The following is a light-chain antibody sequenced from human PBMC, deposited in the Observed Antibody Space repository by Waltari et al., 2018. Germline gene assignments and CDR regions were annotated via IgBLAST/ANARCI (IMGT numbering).Light chain of an antibody. CDR2: DVS. CDR3: ASYTSSNTVI. CDR1: NSDIGRYNS. V-gene: IGLV2-14*03. J-gene: IGLJ2*01. Sequence: QSALTQPASVSGSAGQSIAIPCSGTNSDIGRYNSVSWYQQHPGNAPRLIIYDVSRWPSGVSNRFIGSKSGITASLAISGLQAEDEGDYFCASYTSSNTVIFGGGTRVTVL.